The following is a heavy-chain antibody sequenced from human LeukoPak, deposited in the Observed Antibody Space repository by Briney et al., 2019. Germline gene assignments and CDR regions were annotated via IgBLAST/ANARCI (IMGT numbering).Heavy chain of an antibody. V-gene: IGHV3-74*01. CDR1: GFTISNYW. J-gene: IGHJ4*02. Sequence: PGGSLRLSCAASGFTISNYWMHWVRQAPGKGLVWVSRIRSDGTNTNYADSVKGRFTISRDNAKNTLYLQMNSLGAEDTAVYYCARTSYDTGGYFEDWGQGTLVTVSS. D-gene: IGHD3-22*01. CDR3: ARTSYDTGGYFED. CDR2: IRSDGTNT.